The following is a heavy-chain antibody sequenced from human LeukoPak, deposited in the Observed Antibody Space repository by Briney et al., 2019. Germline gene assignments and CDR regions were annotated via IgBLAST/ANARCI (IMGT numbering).Heavy chain of an antibody. V-gene: IGHV1-46*01. CDR1: GYSFTTYY. CDR3: ARGGSSWYPQSWFDP. CDR2: INPSGGST. Sequence: ASVKVSCKASGYSFTTYYIHWVRQAPGQGLEWMGIINPSGGSTTYAQKFQAGVTMTRDTSTSTVYMELSSLRSEDTAMYYCARGGSSWYPQSWFDPWGQGTLVTVSP. J-gene: IGHJ5*02. D-gene: IGHD6-13*01.